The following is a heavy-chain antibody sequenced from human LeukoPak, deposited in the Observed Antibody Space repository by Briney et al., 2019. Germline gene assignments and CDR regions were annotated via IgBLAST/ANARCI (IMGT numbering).Heavy chain of an antibody. D-gene: IGHD1-26*01. CDR2: FAHSGEV. Sequence: KASETLSLTCAVYGGSFGGFYWNWLRQPPRKGLEWIGEFAHSGEVNYNSSLKSRLTILEDTSHNQFSLKMTSVTAADTGVYFCARGRRSGSYLDYWGQGILVTVSS. V-gene: IGHV4-34*01. CDR1: GGSFGGFY. J-gene: IGHJ4*02. CDR3: ARGRRSGSYLDY.